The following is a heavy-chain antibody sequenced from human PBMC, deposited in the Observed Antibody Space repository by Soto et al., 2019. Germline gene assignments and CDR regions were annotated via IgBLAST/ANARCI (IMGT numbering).Heavy chain of an antibody. CDR2: ISAYNGNT. V-gene: IGHV1-18*01. D-gene: IGHD3-16*01. Sequence: QVHLVQSGAEVKKPGASVKVSCKASGYTFTSYGISWVRQAPGQGLEWMGWISAYNGNTNYAQKLQGRVTMTTDTSTSTAYMELRSLRSDDTAVYYCARDMGQSSDFQVYAFPFDYWGQGTLVTVSS. CDR1: GYTFTSYG. CDR3: ARDMGQSSDFQVYAFPFDY. J-gene: IGHJ4*02.